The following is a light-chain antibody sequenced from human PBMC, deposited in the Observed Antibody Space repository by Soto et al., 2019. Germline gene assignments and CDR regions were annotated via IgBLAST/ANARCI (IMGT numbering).Light chain of an antibody. J-gene: IGKJ5*01. CDR1: QDIRSD. CDR3: QQASSFPST. CDR2: ATS. Sequence: AIQMSQFQSSLSAALGDRATTPFRARQDIRSDLGWYQQRPGKAPQLLIYATSSLQSGVPSRFSGSGSGTDFTLTISSLQPEDFAAYSCQQASSFPSTFGQGTRLDI. V-gene: IGKV1-6*02.